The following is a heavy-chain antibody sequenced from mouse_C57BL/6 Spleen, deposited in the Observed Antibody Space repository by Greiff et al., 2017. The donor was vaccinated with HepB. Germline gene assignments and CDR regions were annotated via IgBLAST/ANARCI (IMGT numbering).Heavy chain of an antibody. J-gene: IGHJ2*01. Sequence: VQLQQPGAELVMPGASVKLSCKASGYTFTSYWMHWVKQRPGQGLEWIGEIDPSDSYTNYNQKFKGKSTLTVDKSTSTAYMQLSSLTSEDSAVYYGALIYDGYCFDYWGQGTTLTVSS. CDR1: GYTFTSYW. CDR3: ALIYDGYCFDY. CDR2: IDPSDSYT. V-gene: IGHV1-69*01. D-gene: IGHD2-3*01.